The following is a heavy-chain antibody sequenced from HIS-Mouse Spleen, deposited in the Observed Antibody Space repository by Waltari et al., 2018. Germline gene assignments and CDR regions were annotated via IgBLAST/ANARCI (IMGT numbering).Heavy chain of an antibody. CDR3: ARSGAGEGV. CDR2: IYSGGST. V-gene: IGHV3-66*01. J-gene: IGHJ4*02. D-gene: IGHD7-27*01. CDR1: GFHVSCNY. Sequence: EVQLLESGGGFVEPGGSLGLSCAGSGFHVSCNYMSWVRQAPGKGLEWVSVIYSGGSTYYADSVKGRFTISRDNSKNTLYLQMNSLRAEDTAVYYCARSGAGEGVWGQGTLVTVSS.